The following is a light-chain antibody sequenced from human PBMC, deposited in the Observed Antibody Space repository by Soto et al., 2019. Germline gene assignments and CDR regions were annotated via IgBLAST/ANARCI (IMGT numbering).Light chain of an antibody. V-gene: IGKV3-11*01. Sequence: VLTQSPATLSLSPGERATLSCRASQSIHTSLAWYQQKSGKPPRLVIYDSTRRATGVPDRFGGSRSGTEFSLTINSLEPEDFAVYYRHQRNVWSPITFGQGTRLEIK. CDR1: QSIHTS. CDR2: DST. CDR3: HQRNVWSPIT. J-gene: IGKJ5*01.